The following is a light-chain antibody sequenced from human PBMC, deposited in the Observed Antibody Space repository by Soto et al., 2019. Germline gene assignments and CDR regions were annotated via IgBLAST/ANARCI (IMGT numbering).Light chain of an antibody. CDR1: SGSVSATYY. V-gene: IGLV8-61*01. J-gene: IGLJ3*02. Sequence: QTVVTQEPSFSVSPGGTVTLTCGLSSGSVSATYYPSWYQQTPGQAPRTLIYSTSTRSSGVPDRFSGSILGNKAALTITGAQADDDSDYYCGLYVGSGIWVFGGGTKVTVL. CDR3: GLYVGSGIWV. CDR2: STS.